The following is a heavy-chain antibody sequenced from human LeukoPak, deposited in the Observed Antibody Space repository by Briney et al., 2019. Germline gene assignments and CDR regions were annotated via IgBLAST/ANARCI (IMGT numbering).Heavy chain of an antibody. CDR1: GYTFTGYY. J-gene: IGHJ5*02. D-gene: IGHD6-13*01. CDR3: ARDKQEPSNWFDP. CDR2: INPNSGGT. Sequence: ASVKVSCKASGYTFTGYYMHWVRQAPGQGLEWMGWINPNSGGTNYAQKFQGRVTMTRDTSISTAYMELSRLRSDDTAVYYCARDKQEPSNWFDPWGQGTLVTVSS. V-gene: IGHV1-2*02.